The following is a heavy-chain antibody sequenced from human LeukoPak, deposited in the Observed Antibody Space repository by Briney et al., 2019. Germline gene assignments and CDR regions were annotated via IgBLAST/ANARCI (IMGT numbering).Heavy chain of an antibody. D-gene: IGHD3-10*01. CDR1: GFTFRGDS. V-gene: IGHV3-21*01. Sequence: GGCPRLSRVPSGFTFRGDSMNCVREAPGKRREWVSSISSSSSYIYYADSVKGRFTISRDNAKNSLYLQMNSLRAEDTAVYYCASRGGVGMDVWGQGTTVTVSS. J-gene: IGHJ6*02. CDR2: ISSSSSYI. CDR3: ASRGGVGMDV.